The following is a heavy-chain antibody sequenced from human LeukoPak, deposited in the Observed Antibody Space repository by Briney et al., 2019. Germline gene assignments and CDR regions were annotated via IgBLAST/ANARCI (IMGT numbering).Heavy chain of an antibody. Sequence: SVKVSCKGSGGTFSSYAICWVRQAPGQGLEWMGGIIPIFGVANYAHRFPGRVTIKADKSTSTAYIEMSSLRSEDTAVYYCARAPGRDGYKISPVYYYYGIDVWGQGTTVTVSS. V-gene: IGHV1-69*10. CDR1: GGTFSSYA. J-gene: IGHJ6*02. CDR3: ARAPGRDGYKISPVYYYYGIDV. CDR2: IIPIFGVA. D-gene: IGHD5-24*01.